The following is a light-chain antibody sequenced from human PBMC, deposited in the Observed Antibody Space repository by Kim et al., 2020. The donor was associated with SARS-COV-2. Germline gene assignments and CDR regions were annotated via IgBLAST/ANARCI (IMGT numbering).Light chain of an antibody. J-gene: IGKJ1*01. CDR1: QGIRND. CDR3: LQDYNYPRT. Sequence: AAVGDRVTITCRASQGIRNDLGWYQQKPGKAPKLLIYAASSLQSGVPSRFSGSGSGTDFTLTISSLQPEDFATYYCLQDYNYPRTFGQGTKVEIK. V-gene: IGKV1-6*01. CDR2: AAS.